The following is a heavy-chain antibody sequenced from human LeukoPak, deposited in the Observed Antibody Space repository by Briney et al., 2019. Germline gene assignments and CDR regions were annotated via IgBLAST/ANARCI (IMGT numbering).Heavy chain of an antibody. V-gene: IGHV1-18*01. CDR3: ARVASYDLLTGYYLEY. CDR1: SYIFSDYG. CDR2: ISGYNGNT. Sequence: ASVKVSCKDSSYIFSDYGFTWVRQAPGQGLEYMGWISGYNGNTNYAEKLQDRVTLTADASTTTVYMELRSLKSDDTAVYYCARVASYDLLTGYYLEYWGQGTLVTVSS. D-gene: IGHD3-9*01. J-gene: IGHJ4*02.